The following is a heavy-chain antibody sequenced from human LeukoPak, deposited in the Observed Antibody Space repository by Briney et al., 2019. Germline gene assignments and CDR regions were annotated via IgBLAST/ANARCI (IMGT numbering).Heavy chain of an antibody. CDR1: GFTFSSYA. D-gene: IGHD6-13*01. J-gene: IGHJ4*02. CDR3: ARHAGSSSWVRGDY. Sequence: GGSLRLSCAASGFTFSSYAMSWVRQAPGKGLEWVSAISGSGGSTYYADSVKGRFTISRDNSKNTLYLQMNSLRAEDTAMYYCARHAGSSSWVRGDYWGQGTLVTVSS. CDR2: ISGSGGST. V-gene: IGHV3-23*01.